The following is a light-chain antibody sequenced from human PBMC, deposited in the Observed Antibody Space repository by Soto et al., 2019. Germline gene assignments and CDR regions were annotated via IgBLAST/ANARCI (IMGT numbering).Light chain of an antibody. CDR2: GAS. V-gene: IGKV3-20*01. Sequence: EIVLPQSPGTLSLSPGERATLSCRASQSVSSSYLAWYQQKPGQAPRLLIYGASSRATGIPDRFSGSGSGTDFTLIISRLELEDFAVYYCQQYGSSQITFGQGTRLEIK. J-gene: IGKJ5*01. CDR3: QQYGSSQIT. CDR1: QSVSSSY.